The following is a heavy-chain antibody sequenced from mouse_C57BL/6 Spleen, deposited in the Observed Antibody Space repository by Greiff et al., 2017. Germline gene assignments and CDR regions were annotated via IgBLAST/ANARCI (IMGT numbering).Heavy chain of an antibody. V-gene: IGHV5-16*01. D-gene: IGHD1-1*01. CDR3: AREMSMGYYGSSYDYYAMGY. CDR1: GFTFSDYY. CDR2: INYDGSST. Sequence: EVKVVESEGGLVQPGSSMKLSCTASGFTFSDYYMAWVRQVPEKGLEWVANINYDGSSTYYLYSLQSRFIIARDNAKNILYLQMSSLKSEDTATYYCAREMSMGYYGSSYDYYAMGYWGQGTSVTVSS. J-gene: IGHJ4*01.